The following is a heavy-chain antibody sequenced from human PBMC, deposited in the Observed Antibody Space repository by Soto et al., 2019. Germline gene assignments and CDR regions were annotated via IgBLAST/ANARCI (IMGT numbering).Heavy chain of an antibody. V-gene: IGHV4-59*01. CDR3: ARATDFWSGYYDY. J-gene: IGHJ4*02. Sequence: SETLSLTCTVSGGSISSYYWSWIRQPPGKGLEWIGYIYYSGSTNYNPSLKSRVTISVDTSKNQFSLKLSSVTAADTAVYYCARATDFWSGYYDYWGQGTLVTVSS. CDR1: GGSISSYY. CDR2: IYYSGST. D-gene: IGHD3-3*01.